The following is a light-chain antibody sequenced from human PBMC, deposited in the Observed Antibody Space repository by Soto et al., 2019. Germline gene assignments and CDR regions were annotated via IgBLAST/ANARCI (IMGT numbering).Light chain of an antibody. J-gene: IGLJ3*02. CDR1: SSDVGGYNY. Sequence: QSVLTQPASVSGSPGQSITISCTGTSSDVGGYNYVSWYQQHPGKAPKLMIYEVSNRPSGVSNRFSGSKSGNTASLTISGLQAEDEGDYYCSSYTSSSTPRTFGGGTKVTVL. CDR2: EVS. CDR3: SSYTSSSTPRT. V-gene: IGLV2-14*01.